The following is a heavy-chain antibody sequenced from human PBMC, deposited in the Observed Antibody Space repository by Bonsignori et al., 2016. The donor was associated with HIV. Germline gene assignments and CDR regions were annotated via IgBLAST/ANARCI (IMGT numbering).Heavy chain of an antibody. Sequence: WVRQAPGQALEWMGWITPFNGNTNYAQKFQDRVTITRDRSMSTAYMELSSLRSEDTAMYYCASGSSAAFDYWGQGTLVTVSS. D-gene: IGHD6-13*01. J-gene: IGHJ4*02. V-gene: IGHV1-45*02. CDR3: ASGSSAAFDY. CDR2: ITPFNGNT.